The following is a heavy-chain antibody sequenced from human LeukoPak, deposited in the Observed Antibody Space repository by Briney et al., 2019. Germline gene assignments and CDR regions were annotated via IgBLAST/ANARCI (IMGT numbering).Heavy chain of an antibody. V-gene: IGHV3-53*01. CDR1: GFVVSSNY. CDR3: ARGPYGDYVDALDY. CDR2: IHNDGST. D-gene: IGHD4-17*01. J-gene: IGHJ4*02. Sequence: GGSLRLSCAASGFVVSSNYMNWVRQAPGKGLEWVSFIHNDGSTFYADSVKGRFTISRDNGKNSLYLQMNSLRAEDTAVYYCARGPYGDYVDALDYWGQGTLVTVSS.